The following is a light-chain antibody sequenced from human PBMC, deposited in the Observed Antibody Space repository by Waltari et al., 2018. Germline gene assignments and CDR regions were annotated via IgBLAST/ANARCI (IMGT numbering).Light chain of an antibody. V-gene: IGLV2-14*03. Sequence: QSALTQPASVSGSPGQSITISCTGTSSAVGAYDYVSWYQQNPGKAPKLMIYDVTNPPSGVSDRFSGSKSGNTASLTISGLQAEDEADYYCNSYTTTRTLVFGGGTKVTVL. CDR2: DVT. CDR3: NSYTTTRTLV. CDR1: SSAVGAYDY. J-gene: IGLJ3*02.